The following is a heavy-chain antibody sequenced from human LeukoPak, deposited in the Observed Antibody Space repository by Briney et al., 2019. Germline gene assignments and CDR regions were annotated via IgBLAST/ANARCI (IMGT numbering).Heavy chain of an antibody. CDR2: IYSSGSS. J-gene: IGHJ5*02. CDR3: ARRERNVYGDYGYWFDP. D-gene: IGHD4-17*01. CDR1: GGSISSSTYY. Sequence: PSETLSLTCTVSGGSISSSTYYWGWIRQPPGKGLEWIGSIYSSGSSYYNPSLKSRVTISVDTSKNQFSLKLSSVTAADTAVYYCARRERNVYGDYGYWFDPWGQGTLVTVSS. V-gene: IGHV4-39*01.